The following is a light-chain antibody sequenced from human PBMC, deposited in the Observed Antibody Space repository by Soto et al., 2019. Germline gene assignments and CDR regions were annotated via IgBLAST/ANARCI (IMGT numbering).Light chain of an antibody. CDR2: GDS. CDR3: QVWDSSSDHDVV. Sequence: SYELTQPPSVSVAPGQTARITCGGNNIGSKSVHWYQQKPGQAPVLVVYGDSDRPSGIPERFSGSNSGNTATLTISRVEAGDEADYYCQVWDSSSDHDVVFGGGTQLTVL. J-gene: IGLJ2*01. CDR1: NIGSKS. V-gene: IGLV3-21*02.